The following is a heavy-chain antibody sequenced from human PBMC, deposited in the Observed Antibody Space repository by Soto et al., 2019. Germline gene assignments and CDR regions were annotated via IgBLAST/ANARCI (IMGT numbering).Heavy chain of an antibody. V-gene: IGHV6-1*01. CDR3: ARTTHGPLTYYYDSSGYLFDY. D-gene: IGHD3-22*01. Sequence: PSQTLSLTCAISGDSVSSNSAAWNWIRQSPSRGLEWLGRTYYRSKWYNDYAVSVKSRITINPDTSKNQFSLQLSSVTPEDTAVYYCARTTHGPLTYYYDSSGYLFDYWGQGTLVTVSS. CDR2: TYYRSKWYN. CDR1: GDSVSSNSAA. J-gene: IGHJ4*02.